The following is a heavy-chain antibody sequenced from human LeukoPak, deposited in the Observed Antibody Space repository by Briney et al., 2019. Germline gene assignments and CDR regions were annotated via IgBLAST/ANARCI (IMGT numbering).Heavy chain of an antibody. CDR3: ASPGGGDYYNS. CDR1: GFTFSGYW. CDR2: INTDGSSI. Sequence: GGSLRLSCAASGFTFSGYWMHWVRQAPGKGLVWVSRINTDGSSISYADSVKGRFTISRDNAKNTLYLQMNSLRAEDTAVYYCASPGGGDYYNSWGQGTLVTVSS. D-gene: IGHD3-10*01. J-gene: IGHJ4*02. V-gene: IGHV3-74*01.